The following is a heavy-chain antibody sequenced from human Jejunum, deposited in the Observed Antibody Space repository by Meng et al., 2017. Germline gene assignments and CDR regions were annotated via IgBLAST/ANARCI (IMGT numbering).Heavy chain of an antibody. CDR3: ARDLRTYYYGSGSYYFDY. J-gene: IGHJ4*02. CDR2: ISSSGTTI. CDR1: GFTFSIYE. V-gene: IGHV3-48*03. D-gene: IGHD3-10*01. Sequence: GESLKISCAASGFTFSIYEMNWVRQAPGKGPEWVSYISSSGTTIHYADSVKGRFTISRDNAKNSLYLQMNSLRADDTAVYYCARDLRTYYYGSGSYYFDYWGQGTLVTAPQ.